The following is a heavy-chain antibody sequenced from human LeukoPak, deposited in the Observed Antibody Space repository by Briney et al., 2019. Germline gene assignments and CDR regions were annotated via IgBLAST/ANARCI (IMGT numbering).Heavy chain of an antibody. CDR2: INHSGST. V-gene: IGHV4-34*01. CDR3: ARGLWWCSTRRGCWFDP. J-gene: IGHJ5*02. Sequence: PSETLSLTCAVYGGSFSGYYWSWIRQPPGKGLGWIGEINHSGSTNYNPSLKSRVTISVDTSKNQFSLKLSSVTAADTAVYYCARGLWWCSTRRGCWFDPWGQGTLVTVSS. CDR1: GGSFSGYY. D-gene: IGHD2-8*02.